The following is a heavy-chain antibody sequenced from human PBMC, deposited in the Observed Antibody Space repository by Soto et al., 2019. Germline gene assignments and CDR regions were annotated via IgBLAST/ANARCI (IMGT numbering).Heavy chain of an antibody. J-gene: IGHJ1*01. V-gene: IGHV3-53*01. CDR1: GFTVSSNY. CDR2: IYSGGST. D-gene: IGHD3-22*01. Sequence: EVQLVESGGGLIQPGGSLRLSCAASGFTVSSNYMSWVRQAPGKGLEWVSVIYSGGSTYYADSVKGRFTISRDNSKHTLYLQMNSLRAEATAVYYCARDRVESGYPEYFQHWGQGTLVTVSS. CDR3: ARDRVESGYPEYFQH.